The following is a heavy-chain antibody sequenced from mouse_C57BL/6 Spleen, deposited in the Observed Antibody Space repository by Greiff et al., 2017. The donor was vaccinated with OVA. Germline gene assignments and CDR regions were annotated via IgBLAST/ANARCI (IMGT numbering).Heavy chain of an antibody. CDR3: ARSSYYGSSDWYFDV. Sequence: LQESGPELVKPGASVKLSCKASGYTFTSYDINWVKQRPGQGLEWIGWIYPRDGSTKYNEKFKGKATLTVDTSSSTAYMELHSLTSEDSAVYFCARSSYYGSSDWYFDVWGTGTTVTVSS. J-gene: IGHJ1*03. CDR2: IYPRDGST. D-gene: IGHD1-1*01. V-gene: IGHV1-85*01. CDR1: GYTFTSYD.